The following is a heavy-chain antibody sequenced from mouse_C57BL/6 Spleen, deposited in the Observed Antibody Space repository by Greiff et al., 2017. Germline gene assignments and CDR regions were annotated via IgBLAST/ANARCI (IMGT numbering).Heavy chain of an antibody. CDR2: INPSSGYT. CDR1: GYTFTSYT. CDR3: ARDYDDAMDY. J-gene: IGHJ4*01. V-gene: IGHV1-4*01. D-gene: IGHD2-4*01. Sequence: VQVVESGAELARPGASVKMSCKASGYTFTSYTMHWVKQRPGQGLEWIGYINPSSGYTKYNQKFKDKATLTADKSSSTAYMQLSSLTSEDSAVYYCARDYDDAMDYWGQGTSVTVSS.